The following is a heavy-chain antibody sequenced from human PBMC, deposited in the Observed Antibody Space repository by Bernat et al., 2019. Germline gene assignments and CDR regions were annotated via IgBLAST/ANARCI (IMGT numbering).Heavy chain of an antibody. CDR3: ARGRLWFGELLSTSYYYYGMDV. Sequence: EVQLVESGGGLVQPGGSLRLSCAASGFTVSSNYMSWVRQAPGKGLEWVAVIYSGGSTYYADSVKGRFTISRDNSKNTLYLQMNSLRAEDTAVYYCARGRLWFGELLSTSYYYYGMDVWGQGTTVTVSS. J-gene: IGHJ6*02. D-gene: IGHD3-10*01. CDR2: IYSGGST. CDR1: GFTVSSNY. V-gene: IGHV3-66*01.